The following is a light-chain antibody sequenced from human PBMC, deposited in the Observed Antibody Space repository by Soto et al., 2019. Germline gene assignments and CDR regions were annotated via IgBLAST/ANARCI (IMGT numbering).Light chain of an antibody. CDR2: GNS. CDR1: SSNIGAGYD. J-gene: IGLJ3*02. CDR3: QSYDSSLSWV. V-gene: IGLV1-40*01. Sequence: QSVLTQRPSVSGAPGQRVTISCTGSSSNIGAGYDVHWYQQLPGTAPKLLIYGNSNRPSGVPDRFSGSKSGTSASLAITGLQAEDEADYYCQSYDSSLSWVFGGGTKLTVL.